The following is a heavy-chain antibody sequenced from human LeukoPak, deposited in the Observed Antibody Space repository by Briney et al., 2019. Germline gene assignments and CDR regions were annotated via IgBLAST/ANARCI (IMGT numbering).Heavy chain of an antibody. D-gene: IGHD6-6*01. CDR2: IYHSGST. CDR3: ARGSSIAARPYYYYYMDV. CDR1: GGSISSGGYY. J-gene: IGHJ6*03. Sequence: SQTLSLTCTGSGGSISSGGYYWSWIRQPPGKGLEWIGYIYHSGSTYYNPSLKSRVTISVDRSKNQFSLKLSSVTAADTAVYYCARGSSIAARPYYYYYMDVWGKGTTVTVSS. V-gene: IGHV4-30-2*01.